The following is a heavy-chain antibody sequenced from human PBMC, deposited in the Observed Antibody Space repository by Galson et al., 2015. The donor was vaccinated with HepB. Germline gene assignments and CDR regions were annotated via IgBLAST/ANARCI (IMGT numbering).Heavy chain of an antibody. D-gene: IGHD5-18*01. CDR3: ARGYSYASSPLDAFDI. CDR2: ISSSSSTI. Sequence: SLRLSCAASGFTFSSYSMNWVRQAPGKGLEWVSYISSSSSTIYYADSVKGRFTISRDNAKNSLYLQMNSLRAEDTAVYYCARGYSYASSPLDAFDIWGQGTMVTVSS. J-gene: IGHJ3*02. V-gene: IGHV3-48*01. CDR1: GFTFSSYS.